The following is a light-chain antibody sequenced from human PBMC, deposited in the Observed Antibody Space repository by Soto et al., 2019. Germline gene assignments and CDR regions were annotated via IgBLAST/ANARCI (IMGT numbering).Light chain of an antibody. CDR1: QSVSSY. CDR3: QQRRNWPRT. Sequence: EIVLTQSPATLSLSPGERATLSCRASQSVSSYLAWYQQKPGQAPRLLIYDASNRATGIPARFSGSGSGTDFTLTISSLEPEDFAVYYCQQRRNWPRTF. V-gene: IGKV3-11*01. J-gene: IGKJ1*01. CDR2: DAS.